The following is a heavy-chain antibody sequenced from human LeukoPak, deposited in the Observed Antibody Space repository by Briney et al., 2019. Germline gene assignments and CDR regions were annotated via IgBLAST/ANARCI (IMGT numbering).Heavy chain of an antibody. CDR2: ISAYNGNT. V-gene: IGHV1-18*01. J-gene: IGHJ4*02. CDR3: AREGEFIEYSSSSRGGPVDY. CDR1: GYTFTSYG. D-gene: IGHD6-6*01. Sequence: GASVKVSCKASGYTFTSYGISWVRQAPGQGLEWMGWISAYNGNTNYAQKLQGRVTMTTDTSTSTAYMELRSLRSDDTAVYYCAREGEFIEYSSSSRGGPVDYWGQGTLVTVSS.